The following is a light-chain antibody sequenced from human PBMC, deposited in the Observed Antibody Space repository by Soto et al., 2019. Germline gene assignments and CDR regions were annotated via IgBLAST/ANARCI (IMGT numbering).Light chain of an antibody. Sequence: QAVVTQEPSLTVSPGETVTLTCGSSTGAVTTTHYPYWFQQRPGQAPRTLIYATSTRHSRTPARFAGSLLGGKAALTLSGAQTEDEADYYCFLSYSGARKVFGGGTKLTVL. CDR3: FLSYSGARKV. J-gene: IGLJ2*01. CDR1: TGAVTTTHY. V-gene: IGLV7-46*01. CDR2: ATS.